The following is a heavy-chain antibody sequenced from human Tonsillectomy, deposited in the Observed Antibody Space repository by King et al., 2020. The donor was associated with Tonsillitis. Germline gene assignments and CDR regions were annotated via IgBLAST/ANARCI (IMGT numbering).Heavy chain of an antibody. CDR3: GRDRGGSGWLLFDY. J-gene: IGHJ4*02. Sequence: VQLVESGGGLVQPGGSLRLSCAASGFTFSSYSMNWVRQAPGKGLEWVSYIRSSSYTIYYADSVKGRFTISRDNAKNSLYLQMNSLRDDDTAVYYCGRDRGGSGWLLFDYWGQGTLVTVSS. CDR1: GFTFSSYS. D-gene: IGHD6-19*01. CDR2: IRSSSYTI. V-gene: IGHV3-48*02.